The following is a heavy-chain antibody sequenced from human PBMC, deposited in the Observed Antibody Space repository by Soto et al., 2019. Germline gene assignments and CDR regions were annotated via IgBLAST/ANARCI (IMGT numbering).Heavy chain of an antibody. Sequence: SETLSLTCAVYGGSFRDYSWTWIRQPPGKGLEWIAEIDHSGSSNFSPSLKSRVTISIDTSKNQFSLKLSSVTAADTAVYYCARGGWLFSGYTVYAFDIWGQGTMVTVSS. V-gene: IGHV4-34*01. J-gene: IGHJ3*02. CDR1: GGSFRDYS. CDR3: ARGGWLFSGYTVYAFDI. CDR2: IDHSGSS. D-gene: IGHD3-22*01.